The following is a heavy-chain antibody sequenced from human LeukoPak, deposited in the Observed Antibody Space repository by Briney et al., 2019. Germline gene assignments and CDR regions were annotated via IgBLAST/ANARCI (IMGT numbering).Heavy chain of an antibody. D-gene: IGHD2-2*01. CDR2: IIPILGIA. V-gene: IGHV1-69*04. CDR1: GGTFSSYA. CDR3: ASPYCSSTSCPPDYYYYGMDV. J-gene: IGHJ6*02. Sequence: ASVKVSCKASGGTFSSYAISWVRQAPGQGLEWMGRIIPILGIANYAQKFQGRVTITAGKSTSTAYMELSSLRSEDTAVYYCASPYCSSTSCPPDYYYYGMDVWGQGTTVTVSS.